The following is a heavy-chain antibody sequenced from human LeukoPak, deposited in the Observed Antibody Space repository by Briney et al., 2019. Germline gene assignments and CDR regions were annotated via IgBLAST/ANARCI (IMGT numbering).Heavy chain of an antibody. J-gene: IGHJ6*03. D-gene: IGHD3-3*01. CDR1: GGTFSSYA. CDR3: ARYQNYDFWSGYLPFGLPTYYMDV. V-gene: IGHV1-69*06. Sequence: GASVKVSCKASGGTFSSYAISWVRQAPGQGLEWMGGIIPIFGTANYAQKFQGRVTITADKSTSTAYMELSSLRSEDTAVYYCARYQNYDFWSGYLPFGLPTYYMDVWGKGTTVTVSS. CDR2: IIPIFGTA.